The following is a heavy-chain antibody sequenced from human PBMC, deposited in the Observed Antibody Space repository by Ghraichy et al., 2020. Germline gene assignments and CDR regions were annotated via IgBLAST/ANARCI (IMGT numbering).Heavy chain of an antibody. Sequence: GESLNISCVASPFSFSDYYMGWIRQAPGKGLEWVSSISGTGGALYYADSLKGRFIISRDNAKNTLYLQMNSLRAEDTALYYCARGTSYYDSGYYRAFDIWGQGTMVTVSS. D-gene: IGHD3-22*01. V-gene: IGHV3-11*04. CDR3: ARGTSYYDSGYYRAFDI. CDR2: ISGTGGAL. CDR1: PFSFSDYY. J-gene: IGHJ3*02.